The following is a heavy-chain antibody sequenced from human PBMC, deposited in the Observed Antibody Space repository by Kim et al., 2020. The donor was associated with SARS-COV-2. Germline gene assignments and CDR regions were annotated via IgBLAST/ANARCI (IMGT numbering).Heavy chain of an antibody. CDR1: GGSISSGGYY. CDR3: ARGSDDSSGYQEDY. D-gene: IGHD3-22*01. J-gene: IGHJ4*02. CDR2: IYYSGGT. Sequence: SETLSLTCTVSGGSISSGGYYWSWIRQHPGKGLEWLGYIYYSGGTYYNPSLKSRVTISVDTSKNQFSLKLSSVTAADTAVYYCARGSDDSSGYQEDYWGQGTLVTVSS. V-gene: IGHV4-31*03.